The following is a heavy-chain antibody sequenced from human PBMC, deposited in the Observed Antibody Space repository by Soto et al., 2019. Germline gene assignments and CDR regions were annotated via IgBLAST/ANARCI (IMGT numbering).Heavy chain of an antibody. CDR1: GFTFSSYG. V-gene: IGHV3-33*01. CDR3: ARDRYSSGWYDLDY. CDR2: IWYDGSNK. D-gene: IGHD6-19*01. Sequence: QVQLVESGGGVVQPGRSLRLSCAASGFTFSSYGMHWVRQAPGKGLEWVAVIWYDGSNKYYADSVKGRFTISRDNSKNTLYLQMNSLRVEDTAVYYCARDRYSSGWYDLDYWGQGTLVTDSS. J-gene: IGHJ4*02.